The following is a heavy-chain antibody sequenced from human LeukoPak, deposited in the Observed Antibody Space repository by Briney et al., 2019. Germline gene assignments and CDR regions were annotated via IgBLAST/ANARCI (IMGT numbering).Heavy chain of an antibody. CDR1: GGSISSYY. J-gene: IGHJ4*02. V-gene: IGHV4-59*01. Sequence: PSETLSLTCTVSGGSISSYYWSWIRQPPGKGLEWIGYIYYSGSTNYNPSLKSRVTISVDTSKNQFSLKLSSVTAADTAVYYCARVTDYGDSVGFDYWGQGTLVTVPS. D-gene: IGHD4-17*01. CDR2: IYYSGST. CDR3: ARVTDYGDSVGFDY.